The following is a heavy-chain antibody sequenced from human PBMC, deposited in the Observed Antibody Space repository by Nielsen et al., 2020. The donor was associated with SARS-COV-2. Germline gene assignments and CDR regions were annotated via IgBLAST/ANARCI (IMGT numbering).Heavy chain of an antibody. D-gene: IGHD1-7*01. V-gene: IGHV3-30*18. CDR3: ANDILGITGTTSDY. Sequence: GESLKISCAASGFTFSSYGMHWVRQAPGKGLEWVAVISYDGSNKYYADSVKGRFTISRDNSKNTLYLQMNSLRAEDTAVYYCANDILGITGTTSDYWGQGTLVTVSS. CDR1: GFTFSSYG. CDR2: ISYDGSNK. J-gene: IGHJ4*02.